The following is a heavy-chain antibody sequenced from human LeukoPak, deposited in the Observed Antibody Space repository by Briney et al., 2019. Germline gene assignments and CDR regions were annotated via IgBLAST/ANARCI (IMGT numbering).Heavy chain of an antibody. D-gene: IGHD3-22*01. J-gene: IGHJ4*02. V-gene: IGHV3-7*04. CDR2: IKQDGSEI. Sequence: GGSLRLSCAASGFTFSSYWMNWVRQAPGKGLEWVANIKQDGSEIYYVDSVKGRFTISRDNAKNSLYLQMNSLRAEDTAVYYCARGRMLYYYDSSGYPFDYWGQGSLVTVSS. CDR3: ARGRMLYYYDSSGYPFDY. CDR1: GFTFSSYW.